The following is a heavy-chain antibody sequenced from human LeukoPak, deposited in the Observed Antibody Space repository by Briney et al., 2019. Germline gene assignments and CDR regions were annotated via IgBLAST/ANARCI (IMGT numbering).Heavy chain of an antibody. CDR3: ARGTVVFGMDV. Sequence: SEALSLTCTISGGSISSYYWSWIRQPPGKGLDWIGYIYCSGSTNYNPSLKSRVTMSVDTSKKQFSLKLSSVTAADTAVYYCARGTVVFGMDVWGQGTTVTVSS. D-gene: IGHD2-15*01. CDR2: IYCSGST. CDR1: GGSISSYY. J-gene: IGHJ6*02. V-gene: IGHV4-59*01.